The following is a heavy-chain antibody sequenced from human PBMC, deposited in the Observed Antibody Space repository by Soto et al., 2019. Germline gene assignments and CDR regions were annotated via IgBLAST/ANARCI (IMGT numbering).Heavy chain of an antibody. D-gene: IGHD3-10*01. J-gene: IGHJ6*02. Sequence: QVQPQQWGAGLLKPSETLSLTCAVYGGSFSGYYWSWIRQPPGKGLEWIGEINHSGSTNYNPSLKSRVTISVDTSKNQFSLKLSSVTAADTAVYYCARAEHYGSGSYYHYYYYGMDVWGQGTTVTVSS. V-gene: IGHV4-34*01. CDR3: ARAEHYGSGSYYHYYYYGMDV. CDR1: GGSFSGYY. CDR2: INHSGST.